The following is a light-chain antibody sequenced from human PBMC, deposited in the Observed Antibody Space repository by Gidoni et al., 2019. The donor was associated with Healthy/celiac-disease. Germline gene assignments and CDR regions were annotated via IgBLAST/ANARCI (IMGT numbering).Light chain of an antibody. CDR1: QSVNRSY. J-gene: IGKJ5*01. V-gene: IGKV3-20*01. Sequence: VLKQSPGTLSLSPGERATLSCRASQSVNRSYLAWYQQKPGQAPRLLIYGASSRATGIPDRFSGSGSGTDFTLTISRLEPEDFAVYYCQQYGTSPFTFGQGTRLEIK. CDR3: QQYGTSPFT. CDR2: GAS.